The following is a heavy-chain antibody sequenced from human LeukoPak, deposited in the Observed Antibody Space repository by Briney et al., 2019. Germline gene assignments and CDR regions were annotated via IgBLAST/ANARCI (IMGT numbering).Heavy chain of an antibody. Sequence: ASVKVSCKASGYTFTSYGISWVRQAPGQGLEWVGWISSYNGNTNYAQKLQGRVTMTTDTSTSTAYMELRSLRSDDTAVYYCARDIEYQLLFDYYYSGMDVWGQGTTVTVSS. CDR2: ISSYNGNT. J-gene: IGHJ6*02. D-gene: IGHD2-2*01. CDR1: GYTFTSYG. CDR3: ARDIEYQLLFDYYYSGMDV. V-gene: IGHV1-18*01.